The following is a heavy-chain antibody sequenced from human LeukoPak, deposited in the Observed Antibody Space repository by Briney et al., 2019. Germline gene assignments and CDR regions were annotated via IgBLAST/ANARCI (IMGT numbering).Heavy chain of an antibody. CDR3: ARVLPAYYDFWSGYYRTWFDP. Sequence: SEALSLTCTVSGGSISSHYWSWIRQPPGKGLEWIGYMYYSGSTNYNPSLKSRVTISLDTSKNQFSLKLTSVTAADTAVYYCARVLPAYYDFWSGYYRTWFDPWGQGTLVTVSS. D-gene: IGHD3-3*01. V-gene: IGHV4-59*11. CDR1: GGSISSHY. J-gene: IGHJ5*02. CDR2: MYYSGST.